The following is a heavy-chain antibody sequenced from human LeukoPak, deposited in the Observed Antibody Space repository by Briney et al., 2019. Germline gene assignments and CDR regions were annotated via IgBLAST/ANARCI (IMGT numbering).Heavy chain of an antibody. CDR3: ARDRILPLYGMDV. Sequence: LTGGSLRLSCAASGFTFSSYAMSWVRQAPGKGLEWVSAISGSGGSTYYADSVKGRFTISRDNSKNTLYLQMNSLRAEDTAVYYCARDRILPLYGMDVWGQGTTVTVSS. V-gene: IGHV3-23*01. CDR2: ISGSGGST. D-gene: IGHD2-15*01. CDR1: GFTFSSYA. J-gene: IGHJ6*02.